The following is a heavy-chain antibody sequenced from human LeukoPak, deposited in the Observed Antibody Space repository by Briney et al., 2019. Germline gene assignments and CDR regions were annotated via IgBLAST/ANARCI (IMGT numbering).Heavy chain of an antibody. CDR3: ARHWELYSSSSPFDI. CDR1: GGSINSSAYY. Sequence: PSETLSLTCTVSGGSINSSAYYWGWIRQPPGKGLDWIGSIFYNGSTYYNPSLKSRVTISVDTSRNQFSLKLSSVTAADTAVYYCARHWELYSSSSPFDIWGQGTMVTVSS. D-gene: IGHD6-6*01. J-gene: IGHJ3*02. CDR2: IFYNGST. V-gene: IGHV4-39*01.